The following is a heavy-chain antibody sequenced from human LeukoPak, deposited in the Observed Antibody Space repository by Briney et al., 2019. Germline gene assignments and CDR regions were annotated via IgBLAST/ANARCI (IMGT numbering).Heavy chain of an antibody. CDR1: GFTFSTYA. Sequence: GGSLRLSCAASGFTFSTYAMNWVRQAPGKGLEWVSVISGSGGSTYYADSVKGRFTNSRDNSKNTLYLQMNSLRVEDTAVYYCAKAGPASSDYLNWFDPWGQGTLVTVSS. D-gene: IGHD3-22*01. J-gene: IGHJ5*02. CDR3: AKAGPASSDYLNWFDP. V-gene: IGHV3-23*01. CDR2: ISGSGGST.